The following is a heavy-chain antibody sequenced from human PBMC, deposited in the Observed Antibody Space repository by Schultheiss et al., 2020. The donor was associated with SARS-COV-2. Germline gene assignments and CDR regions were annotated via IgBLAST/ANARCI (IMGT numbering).Heavy chain of an antibody. CDR3: ARAPMVRGVLFNFDY. CDR2: ISSSSSYT. CDR1: GFTFSSYA. Sequence: GGSLRLSCAASGFTFSSYAMHWVRQAPGKGLEWVSYISSSSSYTNYADSVKGRFTISRDNAKTSLYLQMSSLRAEDTAVYYCARAPMVRGVLFNFDYWGQGTLVTVSS. V-gene: IGHV3-21*05. D-gene: IGHD3-10*01. J-gene: IGHJ4*02.